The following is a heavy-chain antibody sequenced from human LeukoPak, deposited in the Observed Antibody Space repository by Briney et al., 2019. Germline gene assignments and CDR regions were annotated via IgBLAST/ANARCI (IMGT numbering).Heavy chain of an antibody. V-gene: IGHV4-4*07. J-gene: IGHJ4*02. CDR3: ARDWVLYDFWSGSSGDYFDY. Sequence: PSETLSLTCTVSGGSISSYYWSWIRQPAGKGLEWIGRIYTSGSTNYNPSLKSRVTMSVDTSKNQFSLKLSSVTAADTAVYYCARDWVLYDFWSGSSGDYFDYWGQGTLVTVSS. D-gene: IGHD3-3*01. CDR2: IYTSGST. CDR1: GGSISSYY.